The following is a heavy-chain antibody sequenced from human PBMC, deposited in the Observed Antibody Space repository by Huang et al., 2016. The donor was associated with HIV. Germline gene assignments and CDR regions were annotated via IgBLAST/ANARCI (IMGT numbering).Heavy chain of an antibody. D-gene: IGHD5-18*01. CDR2: IFPGNSNT. Sequence: EVQLVQSGVEVKKPGESLKISCKGSGFSFTSYWIGWVRQMPGKGLECMGTIFPGNSNTFYSPAFQGQVTISADKYTRTAYLQWSSLKASDSAIYYCAIHDSNDFTFDDWGQGTLVAVSS. CDR1: GFSFTSYW. J-gene: IGHJ4*02. CDR3: AIHDSNDFTFDD. V-gene: IGHV5-51*03.